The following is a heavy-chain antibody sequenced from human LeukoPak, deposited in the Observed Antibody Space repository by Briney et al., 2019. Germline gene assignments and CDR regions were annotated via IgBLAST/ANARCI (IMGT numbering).Heavy chain of an antibody. CDR2: IYHSGST. D-gene: IGHD6-13*01. Sequence: SETPSLTCAVSGGSISSGGYSWSWIRQPPGKGLEWIGYIYHSGSTYYNPSLKSRVTISVDRSKNQFSLKLSSVTAADTAVYYCARVLPAAGTYYYYYMDVWGKGTTVIVSS. CDR1: GGSISSGGYS. V-gene: IGHV4-30-2*01. CDR3: ARVLPAAGTYYYYYMDV. J-gene: IGHJ6*03.